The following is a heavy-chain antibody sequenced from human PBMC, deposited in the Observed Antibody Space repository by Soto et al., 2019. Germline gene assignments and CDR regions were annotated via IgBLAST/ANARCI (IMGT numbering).Heavy chain of an antibody. CDR3: ARLISGTYSDWFDP. CDR1: GYIFSMYG. CDR2: ISARNGGT. V-gene: IGHV1-18*04. D-gene: IGHD1-26*01. Sequence: QVQLVQSGPEVKKPGASVKVSCKASGYIFSMYGVTWVRQAPGQGLEWMGWISARNGGTKYAQNLQGRVTMTTDISTSTAYMELRGLRSDDTAFYYCARLISGTYSDWFDPWGQGTLVTVSS. J-gene: IGHJ5*02.